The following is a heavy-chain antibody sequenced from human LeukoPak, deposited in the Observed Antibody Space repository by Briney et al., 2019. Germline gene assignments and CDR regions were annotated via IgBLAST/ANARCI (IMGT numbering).Heavy chain of an antibody. CDR1: GFTLSDYY. V-gene: IGHV3-11*04. CDR2: ISSSGSTI. Sequence: GGSLRLSCAATGFTLSDYYMSWIRQAPGKGLEWVSCISSSGSTIYYTDSVKGRFTISRDNAKNSLYLQMNSLRAEDTAVYYCARDDLWFGELSAEYFHHWGQGTLVTVSS. D-gene: IGHD3-10*01. CDR3: ARDDLWFGELSAEYFHH. J-gene: IGHJ1*01.